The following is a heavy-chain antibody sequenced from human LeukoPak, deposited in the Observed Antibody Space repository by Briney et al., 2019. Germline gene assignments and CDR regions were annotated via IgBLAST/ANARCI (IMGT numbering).Heavy chain of an antibody. J-gene: IGHJ4*02. V-gene: IGHV3-30*02. Sequence: GGSLRLSCAASGFTFSNFGMHWVRQAPGKGLEWVAFIRFDGTSEFYADSVKARFTISRDNSQNTVSLQMNSLRAEDTAVYYCAKAGYSSSWYIRYFDYWGQGTLVTVSS. CDR1: GFTFSNFG. CDR3: AKAGYSSSWYIRYFDY. CDR2: IRFDGTSE. D-gene: IGHD6-13*01.